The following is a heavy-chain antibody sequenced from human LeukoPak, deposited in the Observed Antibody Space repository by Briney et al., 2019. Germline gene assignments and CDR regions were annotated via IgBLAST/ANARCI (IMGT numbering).Heavy chain of an antibody. J-gene: IGHJ3*02. CDR1: GYTFTSYG. D-gene: IGHD6-19*01. CDR2: ISAYNGNT. V-gene: IGHV1-18*01. Sequence: ASVKVSCKASGYTFTSYGISWVRQAPGQGLEWMGWISAYNGNTNYAQKLRGRVTMTTDTSTSTAYMELRSLRSDDTAVYYCARDQSRYSSGWTPLKIWGQGTMVTVSS. CDR3: ARDQSRYSSGWTPLKI.